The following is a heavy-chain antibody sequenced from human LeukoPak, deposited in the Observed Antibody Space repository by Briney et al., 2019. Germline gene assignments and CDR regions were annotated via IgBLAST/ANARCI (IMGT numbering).Heavy chain of an antibody. CDR1: GYTFTSYG. D-gene: IGHD5-24*01. CDR3: ARAEHEQLIDY. Sequence: ASVKVSCKASGYTFTSYGISWVRQAPGQGGEGMGWISAYNGNTKYAQKLQGRGNITRDKDKSKAYMELRSLRSDDTAVCYCARAEHEQLIDYWGQGTLVTVSS. CDR2: ISAYNGNT. J-gene: IGHJ4*02. V-gene: IGHV1-18*01.